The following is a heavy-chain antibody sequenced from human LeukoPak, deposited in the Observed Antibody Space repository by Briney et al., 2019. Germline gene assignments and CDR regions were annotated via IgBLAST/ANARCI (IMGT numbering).Heavy chain of an antibody. CDR2: IDIDGSNT. CDR3: VRDRDGYNY. CDR1: GFTFSNSL. D-gene: IGHD5-24*01. J-gene: IGHJ4*02. V-gene: IGHV3-74*01. Sequence: GGSLRLSCAASGFTFSNSLMHWVRHVPGKGLVWVARIDIDGSNTHYADSVKGRFTISRDNAKNTLYLQMNILRAEDTAVYYCVRDRDGYNYWGQGTLVTVSS.